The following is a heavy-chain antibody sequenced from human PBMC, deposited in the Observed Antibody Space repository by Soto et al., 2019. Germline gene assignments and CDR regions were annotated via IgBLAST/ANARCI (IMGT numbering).Heavy chain of an antibody. CDR2: ISSSGSTI. CDR1: GFTFSSYE. CDR3: AREGVVDGSSSGFEDV. D-gene: IGHD6-6*01. J-gene: IGHJ6*02. V-gene: IGHV3-48*03. Sequence: GGSLRLSCAASGFTFSSYEMNWVRQAPGKGLEWVSYISSSGSTIYYADSVKGRFTISRDNAKNSLYLQMNSLRAEDTAVYYCAREGVVDGSSSGFEDVWGQGTTVTVSS.